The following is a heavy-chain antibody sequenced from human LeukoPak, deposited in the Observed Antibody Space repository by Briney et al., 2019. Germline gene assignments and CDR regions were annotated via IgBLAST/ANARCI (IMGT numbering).Heavy chain of an antibody. D-gene: IGHD3-22*01. CDR1: GGSFSRYY. CDR2: IYYSGST. Sequence: PSETLSLTCAVYGGSFSRYYWTWIRQPPGKGLEWIGSIYYSGSTYYNPSLKSRVTISVDTSKNRFSLKLSSVTAADTAVYYCARGGYYYDSSGYYNPLFDYWGQGTLVTVSS. J-gene: IGHJ4*02. V-gene: IGHV4-34*01. CDR3: ARGGYYYDSSGYYNPLFDY.